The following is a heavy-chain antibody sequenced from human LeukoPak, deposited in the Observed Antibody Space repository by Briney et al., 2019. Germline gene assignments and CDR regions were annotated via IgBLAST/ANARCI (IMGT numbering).Heavy chain of an antibody. J-gene: IGHJ6*02. CDR3: ARDPTPSIVVVPAAIRRATSYYYYGMDV. Sequence: ASVKVSCKASGYTFTSYGISWVRHAPGQGLEWMGWISAYNGNTNYTQKLQGRVTMTTDTSTSTAYMELRSLRSDDTAVYYCARDPTPSIVVVPAAIRRATSYYYYGMDVWGQGTTVTVSS. D-gene: IGHD2-2*02. CDR2: ISAYNGNT. V-gene: IGHV1-18*01. CDR1: GYTFTSYG.